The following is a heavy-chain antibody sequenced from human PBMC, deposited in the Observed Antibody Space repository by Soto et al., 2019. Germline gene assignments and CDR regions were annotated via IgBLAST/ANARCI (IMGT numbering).Heavy chain of an antibody. V-gene: IGHV5-10-1*01. Sequence: GGALKVSRKGSGYSFSRYWGRRGRQMPGKRVGWMGRIDPSDSYTNYSPSFQGHVTISADKSISTAYLQWSSLKASDTAMYYCARLDYGDPTGNYYYYGMDVWGQGTTVTVSS. CDR3: ARLDYGDPTGNYYYYGMDV. J-gene: IGHJ6*02. D-gene: IGHD4-17*01. CDR1: GYSFSRYW. CDR2: IDPSDSYT.